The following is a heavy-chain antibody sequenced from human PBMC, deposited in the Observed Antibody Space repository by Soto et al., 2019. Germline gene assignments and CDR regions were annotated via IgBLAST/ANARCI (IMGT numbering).Heavy chain of an antibody. J-gene: IGHJ4*02. V-gene: IGHV4-31*03. CDR3: VRDCGSDPVGGFRYFDY. D-gene: IGHD3-10*01. Sequence: QVQLQESGPGLVKPSQTLSLTCTVSGGAISSGGYYWSWLRQHPGKGLEWTWYIYYSGSTYYNPSLKSRVTIAVDTSKTQFALELSSVTAADTAVYYCVRDCGSDPVGGFRYFDYWGQGTLVTVSS. CDR2: IYYSGST. CDR1: GGAISSGGYY.